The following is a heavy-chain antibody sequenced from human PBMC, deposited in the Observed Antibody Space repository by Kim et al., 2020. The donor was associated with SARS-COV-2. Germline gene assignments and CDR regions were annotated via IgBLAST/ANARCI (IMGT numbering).Heavy chain of an antibody. CDR1: GFTFGDYA. V-gene: IGHV3-9*01. D-gene: IGHD5-18*01. CDR2: ISWNSGSI. Sequence: GGSLRLSCAASGFTFGDYAMHWVRQAPGKGLEWVSGISWNSGSIGYADSVKGRFTISRDNAKNSLYLQMNSLRAEDTALYYCAKDISGYRAPWYYFDYWGQGTLVTVSS. CDR3: AKDISGYRAPWYYFDY. J-gene: IGHJ4*02.